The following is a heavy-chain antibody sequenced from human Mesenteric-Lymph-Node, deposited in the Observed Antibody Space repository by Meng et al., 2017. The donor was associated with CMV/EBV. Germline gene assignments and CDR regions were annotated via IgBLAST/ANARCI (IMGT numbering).Heavy chain of an antibody. CDR1: GGTFSSYA. CDR3: ARDCSTASCYDCYYYGMDV. V-gene: IGHV1-69*05. CDR2: IIPMFGTA. D-gene: IGHD2-2*01. J-gene: IGHJ6*02. Sequence: SVKVSCKASGGTFSSYAISWVRQAPGQGLECMGGIIPMFGTANYAQKFQGRVTITTDESTSTAYMELSSLRSEDTAVYYCARDCSTASCYDCYYYGMDVWGQGTTVTVSS.